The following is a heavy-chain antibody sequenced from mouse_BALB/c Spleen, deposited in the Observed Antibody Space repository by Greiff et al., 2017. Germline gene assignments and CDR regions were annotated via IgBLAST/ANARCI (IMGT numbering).Heavy chain of an antibody. V-gene: IGHV8-8*01. CDR1: GFSLSTSGMS. CDR3: ARIVHYYGYFDY. J-gene: IGHJ2*01. CDR2: IWWNDDK. Sequence: QVTLNESGPGILQPSQTLSLTCSFSGFSLSTSGMSVGWIRQPSGKGLEWLAHIWWNDDKYYNPALKSRLTISKDTSNNQVFLKIASVVTADTATYYCARIVHYYGYFDYWGQGTTLTVSS. D-gene: IGHD1-2*01.